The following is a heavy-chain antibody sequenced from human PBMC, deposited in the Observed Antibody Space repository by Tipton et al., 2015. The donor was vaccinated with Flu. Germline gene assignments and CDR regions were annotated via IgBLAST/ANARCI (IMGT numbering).Heavy chain of an antibody. CDR2: MYSSGTT. CDR3: ARGSGSGTYMIFDF. Sequence: TLSLTCTVSGGSISSFYWSWIRQPAGKGLGWIGRMYSSGTTKYNPSLKSRVTMSVDTTKNQFSLKLSSVTAADTAVCYCARGSGSGTYMIFDFWGQGTLVTVSS. J-gene: IGHJ5*01. V-gene: IGHV4-4*07. CDR1: GGSISSFY. D-gene: IGHD3-10*01.